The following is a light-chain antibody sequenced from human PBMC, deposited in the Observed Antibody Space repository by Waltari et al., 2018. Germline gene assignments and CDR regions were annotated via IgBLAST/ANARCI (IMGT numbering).Light chain of an antibody. Sequence: QSALTQPASVSGSPGQSITISCTGTSSDVGSYNLVSWYQQHPGKAPKLMIYEGSKRPSGVSNRFSCSRSGNTASLTISGLQAEDEADYYCCSYASSSTLFGGGTRVTVL. V-gene: IGLV2-23*01. CDR2: EGS. J-gene: IGLJ2*01. CDR3: CSYASSSTL. CDR1: SSDVGSYNL.